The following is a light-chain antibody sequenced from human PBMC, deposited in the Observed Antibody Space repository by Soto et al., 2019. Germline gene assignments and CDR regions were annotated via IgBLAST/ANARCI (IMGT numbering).Light chain of an antibody. V-gene: IGKV1-39*01. CDR1: QSISTY. J-gene: IGKJ5*01. CDR2: AAS. Sequence: DIQMTQSPSSLSASVGDRVTITCRTSQSISTYLNWYQQKPGKAPKLLIYAASSLQTGVPSRFSDSGSGTDFTLTISSLQPEDFATYYCQQSYSPLITFGLGTRLEIK. CDR3: QQSYSPLIT.